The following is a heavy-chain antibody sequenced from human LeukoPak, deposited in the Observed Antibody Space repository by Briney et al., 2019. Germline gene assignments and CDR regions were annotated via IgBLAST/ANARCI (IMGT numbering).Heavy chain of an antibody. D-gene: IGHD3-10*01. CDR2: ISYDGSNK. CDR1: GSTFSSYG. V-gene: IGHV3-30*18. Sequence: GRSLRLSCAASGSTFSSYGMHWVRQAPGKGLEWVAVISYDGSNKYYADSVKGRFTISRDNSKNTLYLQMSSLRAEDTAVYYCAKDSPVYYGSGSYLDYWGQGTLVTVSS. CDR3: AKDSPVYYGSGSYLDY. J-gene: IGHJ4*02.